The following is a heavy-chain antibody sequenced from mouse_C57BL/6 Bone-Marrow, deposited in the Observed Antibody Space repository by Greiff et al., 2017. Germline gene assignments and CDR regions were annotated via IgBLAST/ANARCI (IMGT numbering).Heavy chain of an antibody. Sequence: VKLMESGPGLVQPSQSLSITCTVSGFSLTSYGVHWVRQSPGKGLEWLGVIWRSGSTDYNAAFMSRLSITKDNSKSQVFFKMNSLQADDTAIYYCAKKGLGDYYYAMDDWGQGTSVTVSS. V-gene: IGHV2-5*01. J-gene: IGHJ4*01. CDR3: AKKGLGDYYYAMDD. D-gene: IGHD4-1*01. CDR1: GFSLTSYG. CDR2: IWRSGST.